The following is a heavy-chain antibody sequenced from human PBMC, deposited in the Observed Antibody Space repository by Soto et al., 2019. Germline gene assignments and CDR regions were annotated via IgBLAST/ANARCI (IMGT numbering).Heavy chain of an antibody. CDR1: GFTFGDYA. V-gene: IGHV3-49*03. Sequence: PGGSLRLSCTASGFTFGDYAMSWFRQAPGKGLEWVGFIRSKAYGGTTEYAASVKGRFTISRDDSKSIAYLQMNSLKTEDTAVYYCTRVKIVVVVVLYGMDVWGQGTTVTVSS. D-gene: IGHD2-15*01. CDR3: TRVKIVVVVVLYGMDV. CDR2: IRSKAYGGTT. J-gene: IGHJ6*02.